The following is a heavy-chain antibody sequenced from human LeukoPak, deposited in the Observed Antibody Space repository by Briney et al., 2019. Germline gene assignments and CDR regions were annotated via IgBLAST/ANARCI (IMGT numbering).Heavy chain of an antibody. V-gene: IGHV4-4*07. CDR2: IYTSGST. CDR1: GGSISSYY. CDR3: ARDRGGYCSSTSCYTGGAFDI. D-gene: IGHD2-2*02. J-gene: IGHJ3*02. Sequence: SETLSLTCTVSGGSISSYYWSWIRQPAGKGLEWIGRIYTSGSTNYNPSLKSRVTMSVDTSKNQFSLKLSSVTAADTAVYYCARDRGGYCSSTSCYTGGAFDIWGQGTMVTVSS.